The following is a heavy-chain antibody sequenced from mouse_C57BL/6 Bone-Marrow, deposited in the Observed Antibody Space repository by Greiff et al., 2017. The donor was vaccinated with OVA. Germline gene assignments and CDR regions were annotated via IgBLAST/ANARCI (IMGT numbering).Heavy chain of an antibody. CDR2: IDPSDSYT. J-gene: IGHJ3*01. CDR3: ASLYDGYYGAY. D-gene: IGHD2-3*01. V-gene: IGHV1-50*01. Sequence: VQLQQPGAELVKPGASVKLSCKASGYTFTSYWMQWVKQRPGQGLEWIGEIDPSDSYTNYNQKFKGKATLTVDTSSSTAYMQLSSLTSEDSAVYYCASLYDGYYGAYWGQGTLVTVSA. CDR1: GYTFTSYW.